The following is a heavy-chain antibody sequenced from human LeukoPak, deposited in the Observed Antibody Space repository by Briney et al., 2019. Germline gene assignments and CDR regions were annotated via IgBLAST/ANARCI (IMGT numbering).Heavy chain of an antibody. V-gene: IGHV1-69*04. CDR3: ARAAGGDYVYYFDY. CDR2: IIPILGIA. Sequence: SVKVSCKASGGTFSSYAISWVRQGPGQGLESMGRIIPILGIANYAQKFQGRVTITADKSTSTASMELSSLRSEDTAVYYCARAAGGDYVYYFDYWGQGTLVTVSS. D-gene: IGHD4-17*01. CDR1: GGTFSSYA. J-gene: IGHJ4*02.